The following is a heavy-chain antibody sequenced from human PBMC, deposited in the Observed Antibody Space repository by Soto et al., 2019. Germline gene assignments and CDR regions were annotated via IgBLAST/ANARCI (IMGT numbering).Heavy chain of an antibody. Sequence: PGGSLRLSCAASGFTFSSYSMNWVRQAPGKGLERVSSISSSSSYIYYADSVKGRFTISRDNAKNSLYLQMNSLRAEDTAVYYCARIGYCSSTSCYAPGLDYYMDVWGKGTTVTVSS. CDR2: ISSSSSYI. D-gene: IGHD2-2*01. J-gene: IGHJ6*03. CDR1: GFTFSSYS. V-gene: IGHV3-21*01. CDR3: ARIGYCSSTSCYAPGLDYYMDV.